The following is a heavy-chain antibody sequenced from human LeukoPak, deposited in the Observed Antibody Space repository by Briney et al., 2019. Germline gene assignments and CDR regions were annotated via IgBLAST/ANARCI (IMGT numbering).Heavy chain of an antibody. CDR3: ARDVRNCSSTSCSYYFDY. J-gene: IGHJ4*02. Sequence: SETLSLTRTVSGGSISSGSYYWNWIRQPAGKGLEWIGRIYTSGSTNYNPSLKSRVTISVDTSKNQFSLKLSSVTAADTAVYYCARDVRNCSSTSCSYYFDYWGQGTLVTVSS. CDR1: GGSISSGSYY. V-gene: IGHV4-61*02. CDR2: IYTSGST. D-gene: IGHD2-2*01.